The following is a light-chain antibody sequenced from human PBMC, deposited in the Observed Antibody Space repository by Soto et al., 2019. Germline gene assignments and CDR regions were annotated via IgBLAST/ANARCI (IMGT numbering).Light chain of an antibody. CDR3: QHHNDWRLT. CDR2: GAT. CDR1: QSVSNN. Sequence: EIVMTQSTATLSVSPGERVTLSCKASQSVSNNLAWYQQKPGQAPRLLIYGATATATGIPARFSGSGSGTEFRLTSSSLQSEDVAVYYCQHHNDWRLTFGGVTKVEIK. J-gene: IGKJ4*01. V-gene: IGKV3-15*01.